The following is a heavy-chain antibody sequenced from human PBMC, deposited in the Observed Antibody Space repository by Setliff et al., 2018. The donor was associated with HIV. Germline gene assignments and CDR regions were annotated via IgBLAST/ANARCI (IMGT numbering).Heavy chain of an antibody. V-gene: IGHV1-69*13. J-gene: IGHJ4*02. CDR3: ARGVDGNYLKFFDN. CDR2: IMPIFGTA. Sequence: SVKVSCKASGGTFSSYALSWVRQAPGQGLEWMGGIMPIFGTANYSQKFQGRLTITADASTRTAYMELSSLRSEDTAVYYCARGVDGNYLKFFDNWGQGTLVTVSS. D-gene: IGHD1-7*01. CDR1: GGTFSSYA.